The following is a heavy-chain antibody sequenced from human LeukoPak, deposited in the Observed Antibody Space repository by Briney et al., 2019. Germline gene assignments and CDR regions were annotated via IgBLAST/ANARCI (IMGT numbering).Heavy chain of an antibody. CDR2: ISWNSGRI. CDR3: AKDYYGDYRYYFDY. Sequence: GGSLRLSCVASGFTFDNNGMHWVRQAPGRGLEWVSGISWNSGRIAYADSVKGRFTISRDNAKNSLYLQMNSLRVEDTALYYCAKDYYGDYRYYFDYWGQGTLVTVSS. J-gene: IGHJ4*02. CDR1: GFTFDNNG. V-gene: IGHV3-9*01. D-gene: IGHD4-17*01.